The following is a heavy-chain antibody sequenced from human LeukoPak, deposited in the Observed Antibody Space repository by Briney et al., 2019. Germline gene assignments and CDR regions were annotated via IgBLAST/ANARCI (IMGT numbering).Heavy chain of an antibody. Sequence: PGGSLRLSCAASGFTFSSYWMTWVRQAPGKGLEWVSYISNSGSSIYYADSVKGRFTISRDNAKNSLYLQMNSLRAEDTAVYYCARARGLGPGGWFDPWGQGTLVIVSS. V-gene: IGHV3-48*04. CDR3: ARARGLGPGGWFDP. CDR1: GFTFSSYW. D-gene: IGHD3-10*01. CDR2: ISNSGSSI. J-gene: IGHJ5*02.